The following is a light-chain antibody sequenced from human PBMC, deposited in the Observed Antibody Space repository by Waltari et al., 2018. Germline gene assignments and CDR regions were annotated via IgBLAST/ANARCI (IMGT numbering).Light chain of an antibody. CDR2: WAS. J-gene: IGKJ2*01. V-gene: IGKV4-1*01. CDR3: QQYYSSPLT. Sequence: DIVMTQSPDSLAVSLGERATTNCKSSQSVLYSSNNKNYLAWYQQKPGQPPKLLIYWASTRESGVPDRFSGSGSGTDFTLTISSLQAEDVAVYYCQQYYSSPLTFGQGTKLEI. CDR1: QSVLYSSNNKNY.